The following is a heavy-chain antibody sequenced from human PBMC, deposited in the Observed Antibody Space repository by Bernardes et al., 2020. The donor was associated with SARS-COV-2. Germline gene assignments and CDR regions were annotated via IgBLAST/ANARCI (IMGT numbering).Heavy chain of an antibody. V-gene: IGHV3-30*02. CDR2: LSQDATHK. CDR3: AKDQGYWGKFGL. Sequence: GGSLRLSCAASGFTFTVNGMHWFRQAPGKGLEWVAFLSQDATHKIYADSVKGRFTISRDISKTTLYLQMNGLRPEDMAIYFCAKDQGYWGKFGLWGRGTLVTVSS. D-gene: IGHD7-27*01. J-gene: IGHJ2*01. CDR1: GFTFTVNG.